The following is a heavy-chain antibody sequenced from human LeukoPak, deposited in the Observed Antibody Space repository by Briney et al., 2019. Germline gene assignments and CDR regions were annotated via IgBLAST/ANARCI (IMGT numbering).Heavy chain of an antibody. CDR3: ARVYSSSGFDWFDP. D-gene: IGHD6-6*01. CDR2: MNPNSGNT. J-gene: IGHJ5*02. CDR1: GYTFTGYY. V-gene: IGHV1-8*03. Sequence: ASVKVSCKASGYTFTGYYMHWVRQAPGQGLEWMGWMNPNSGNTGYAQKFQGRVTITRNTSISTAYMELSSLRSEDTAVYYCARVYSSSGFDWFDPWGQGTLVTVSS.